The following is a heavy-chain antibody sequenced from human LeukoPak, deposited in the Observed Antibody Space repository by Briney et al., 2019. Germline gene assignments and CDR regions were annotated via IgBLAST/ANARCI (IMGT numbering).Heavy chain of an antibody. CDR1: GFTFSGSA. CDR2: IRSKANSYAA. Sequence: GGSLRLSCAASGFTFSGSAMHWVREASGKGLEWVGRIRSKANSYAAAYAASVNGRFTISRDDSKNTAYLQMNSLKTEDTAVYYCTRPYYYDSSGYRDYWGQGTLVTVSS. D-gene: IGHD3-22*01. J-gene: IGHJ4*02. V-gene: IGHV3-73*01. CDR3: TRPYYYDSSGYRDY.